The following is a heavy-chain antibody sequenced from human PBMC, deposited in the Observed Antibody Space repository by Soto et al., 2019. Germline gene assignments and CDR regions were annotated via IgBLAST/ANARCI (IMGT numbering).Heavy chain of an antibody. CDR1: GFIVSSHY. Sequence: EVQLVEAGGGLIQPGGSLRLSCAASGFIVSSHYMSWVRQAPGKGLEWVSAIYSGGSIYYTDSVEGRFTISRDVSKNILYLQMNSLRADDTAVYYWARDRGDCSSVSCYGSFYYGMDVWGQGTTVIVS. CDR2: IYSGGSI. V-gene: IGHV3-53*01. D-gene: IGHD2-2*01. CDR3: ARDRGDCSSVSCYGSFYYGMDV. J-gene: IGHJ6*02.